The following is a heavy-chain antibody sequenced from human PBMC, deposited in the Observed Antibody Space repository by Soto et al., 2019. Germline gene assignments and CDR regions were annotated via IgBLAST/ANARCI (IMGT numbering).Heavy chain of an antibody. CDR2: ISYDGSNK. CDR1: GFTFISYG. D-gene: IGHD2-2*01. V-gene: IGHV3-30*18. CDR3: AKDLGYCSSTSCYYMDV. Sequence: GGSLRLSCAASGFTFISYGMHWVRQAPGKGLEWVAVISYDGSNKYYADSVKGRFTISRDNSKNTLYLQMNSLRAEDTAVYYCAKDLGYCSSTSCYYMDVWGKGTTVTVSS. J-gene: IGHJ6*03.